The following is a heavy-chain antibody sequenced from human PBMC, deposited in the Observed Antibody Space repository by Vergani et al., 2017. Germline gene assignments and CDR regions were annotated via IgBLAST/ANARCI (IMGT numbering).Heavy chain of an antibody. CDR3: ARVEMATKKRGSGGMDV. CDR1: GFTFSDYY. J-gene: IGHJ6*02. Sequence: QVQLVESGGGLVKPGGSLRLSCAASGFTFSDYYMSWIRQAPGKGLEWVSYISSSSSYTNYADSVKGRFTISRDNAKNSLYLQMNSLRAEDTAVYYCARVEMATKKRGSGGMDVWGQGTTVTVSS. D-gene: IGHD5-24*01. V-gene: IGHV3-11*05. CDR2: ISSSSSYT.